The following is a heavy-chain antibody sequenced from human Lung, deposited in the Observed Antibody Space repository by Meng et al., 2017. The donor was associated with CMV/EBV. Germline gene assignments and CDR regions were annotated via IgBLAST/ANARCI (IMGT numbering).Heavy chain of an antibody. CDR2: INHSGST. J-gene: IGHJ2*01. D-gene: IGHD2-2*02. CDR1: YA. Sequence: YAWSWIRQPPGKGLEWIGEINHSGSTTYNPSLKSRVTISVDTSKNQFSLKLSSVTAADTAVYYCARGWAMRYCSSTSCYKGQWYFDLWGRGTLVTVSS. V-gene: IGHV4-34*01. CDR3: ARGWAMRYCSSTSCYKGQWYFDL.